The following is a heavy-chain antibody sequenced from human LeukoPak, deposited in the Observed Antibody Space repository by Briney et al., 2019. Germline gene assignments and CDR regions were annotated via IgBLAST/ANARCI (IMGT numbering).Heavy chain of an antibody. J-gene: IGHJ4*01. D-gene: IGHD6-13*01. CDR1: GFIFNNYA. CDR2: ISGLGGSA. CDR3: ARRGGSSWSSFDY. Sequence: RGSLRLSCVASGFIFNNYAMNWVRQAPGKGLEWVSGISGLGGSAYYAASVKGRFIISRDNSGNTLFFQLTNLRVEDTAVYYCARRGGSSWSSFDYWGHGTLVTVSS. V-gene: IGHV3-23*01.